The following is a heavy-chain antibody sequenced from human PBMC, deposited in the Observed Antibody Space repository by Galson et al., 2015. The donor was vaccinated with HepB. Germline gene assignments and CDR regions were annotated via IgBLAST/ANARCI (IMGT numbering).Heavy chain of an antibody. D-gene: IGHD5-12*01. CDR1: GFTFSSYS. CDR2: IRSSSSYI. CDR3: ARGYDWVRGDY. Sequence: SLRLSCAASGFTFSSYSMNWVRQAPGKGLEWVSSIRSSSSYIYYADSVKGRFTISRDNAKNSLYLQMNSLRAEDTAVYYCARGYDWVRGDYWGQGTLATVSS. V-gene: IGHV3-21*04. J-gene: IGHJ4*02.